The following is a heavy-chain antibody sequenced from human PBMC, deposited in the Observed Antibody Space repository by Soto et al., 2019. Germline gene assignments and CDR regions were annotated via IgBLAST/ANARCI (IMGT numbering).Heavy chain of an antibody. J-gene: IGHJ6*02. CDR2: ILNDGSNR. V-gene: IGHV3-33*01. CDR3: ARDDEYSGNGMDV. Sequence: QVQLVESGGGVVQPGRSLRLSCAASGFTFSNYGMHWVRQAPGKGLEWVAVILNDGSNRYHADSVKDRFTISRDNSKKTLYLQMISLRAEDTAVFYCARDDEYSGNGMDVWGQGTTVTVS. D-gene: IGHD3-10*01. CDR1: GFTFSNYG.